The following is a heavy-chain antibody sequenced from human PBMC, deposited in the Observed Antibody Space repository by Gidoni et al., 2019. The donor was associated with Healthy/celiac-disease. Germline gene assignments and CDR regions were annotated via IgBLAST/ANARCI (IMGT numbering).Heavy chain of an antibody. V-gene: IGHV1-69*04. CDR3: ASGLRGFDY. Sequence: QVQVVQSGAVGKKPGSSVKVSCKASGGTFSSYAISWVRQAPGQGLEWMGRIIPILGIANYAQKFQDRVTITADKSTSTAYMELSSVSSEDTAVYYCASGLRGFDYWGQGTLVTVSS. CDR2: IIPILGIA. D-gene: IGHD4-17*01. CDR1: GGTFSSYA. J-gene: IGHJ4*02.